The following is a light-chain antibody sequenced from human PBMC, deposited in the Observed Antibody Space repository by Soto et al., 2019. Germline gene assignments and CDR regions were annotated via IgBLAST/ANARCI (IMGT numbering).Light chain of an antibody. CDR2: AAS. Sequence: DIQMTQSPSSLSASVVDRVTITCLASQSIRTYLNWYQQKPGKAPKLLIYAASSLQSGVPSRFSGSGSGTDFTLTISSLQPEDFATYYCQQSYSTPPTFGQGTRLEI. V-gene: IGKV1-39*01. J-gene: IGKJ5*01. CDR1: QSIRTY. CDR3: QQSYSTPPT.